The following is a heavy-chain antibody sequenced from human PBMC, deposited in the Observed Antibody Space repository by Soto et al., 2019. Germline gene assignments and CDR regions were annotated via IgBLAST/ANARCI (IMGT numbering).Heavy chain of an antibody. J-gene: IGHJ4*02. CDR3: ARDIVVVVAATLYYFDY. CDR1: GYTFTSYA. V-gene: IGHV1-3*01. CDR2: INAGNGNT. D-gene: IGHD2-15*01. Sequence: ASVKVSCKASGYTFTSYAMHWVRQAPGQRLEWMGWINAGNGNTKYSQKFQGRVTITRDTSASTAYMELSSLRSEDTAVYYCARDIVVVVAATLYYFDYWGQGTLVTVSS.